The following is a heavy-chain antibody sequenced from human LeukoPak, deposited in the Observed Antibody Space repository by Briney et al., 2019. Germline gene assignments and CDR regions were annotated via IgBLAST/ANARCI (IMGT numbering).Heavy chain of an antibody. CDR2: ISSSSSYI. CDR1: GFTFSSYS. D-gene: IGHD3-10*01. CDR3: ASVDYYGSGNYYNDVDY. Sequence: GGSLRLSCAASGFTFSSYSMNWVRQAPGKGLEWVSSISSSSSYIYYADSVKGRFTISGDNAKNSLYLQMNSLRAEDTALYYCASVDYYGSGNYYNDVDYWGQGTLVTVPS. V-gene: IGHV3-21*01. J-gene: IGHJ4*02.